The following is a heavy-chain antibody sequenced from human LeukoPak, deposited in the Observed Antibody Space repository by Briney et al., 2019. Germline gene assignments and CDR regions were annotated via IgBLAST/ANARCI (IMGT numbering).Heavy chain of an antibody. V-gene: IGHV4-59*01. J-gene: IGHJ4*02. D-gene: IGHD2-15*01. CDR1: GGSISSYY. CDR3: ARVLGGAAHYLDY. CDR2: IYYSGST. Sequence: SETLSPTCTVSGGSISSYYWSWLRQPPGKGLEWIGYIYYSGSTNYNPSLKSRVTISVDTSKNQFSLKLSSVAAADTAVYYCARVLGGAAHYLDYWGQGTLVTVSS.